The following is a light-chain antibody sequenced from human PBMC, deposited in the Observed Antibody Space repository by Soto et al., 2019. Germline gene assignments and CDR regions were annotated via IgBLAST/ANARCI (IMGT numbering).Light chain of an antibody. J-gene: IGLJ2*01. CDR3: CSYAGSYTLV. Sequence: QSALTQPRSVSESPGQSVTISCTGTSSDVGGYNYVSWYQHHPGKAPKLIIYDVSKRPSGVPDRFSGSKSGNTASLTISGLQAEDEADYYCCSYAGSYTLVFGGGTKLTVL. CDR1: SSDVGGYNY. V-gene: IGLV2-11*01. CDR2: DVS.